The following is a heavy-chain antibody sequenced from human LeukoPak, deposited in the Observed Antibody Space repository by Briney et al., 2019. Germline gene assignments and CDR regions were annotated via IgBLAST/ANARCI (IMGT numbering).Heavy chain of an antibody. CDR2: IKSDGSST. V-gene: IGHV3-74*01. CDR3: ARVWGGSTFDY. D-gene: IGHD3-16*01. J-gene: IGHJ4*02. CDR1: GFPFSSYW. Sequence: GGSLRLSCAASGFPFSSYWMHWVRQAPGKGLVWVSRIKSDGSSTNYADSVKGRFTISRDNAKNTLYLQMNSLRAEDTAVYYCARVWGGSTFDYWGRGTLVTVSS.